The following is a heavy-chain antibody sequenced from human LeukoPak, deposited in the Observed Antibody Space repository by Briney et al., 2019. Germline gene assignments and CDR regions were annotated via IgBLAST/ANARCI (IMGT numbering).Heavy chain of an antibody. CDR2: IKEDGSEK. CDR3: ARGPWFRAAAGPTTFFEG. Sequence: GGSLRLSCAASGFTFSTYWMSWVRQAPGKGLEWVANIKEDGSEKYYVDSVKGRFTISRNNAKNSLSLQMNSLRAEDTAVYYCARGPWFRAAAGPTTFFEGWGQGTLVTVSS. CDR1: GFTFSTYW. V-gene: IGHV3-7*03. J-gene: IGHJ4*02. D-gene: IGHD6-13*01.